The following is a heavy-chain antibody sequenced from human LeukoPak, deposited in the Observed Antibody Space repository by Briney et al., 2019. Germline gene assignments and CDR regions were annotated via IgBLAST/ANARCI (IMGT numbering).Heavy chain of an antibody. V-gene: IGHV3-48*02. Sequence: GGSLRLSCAASGFTFCSYAMNWVRQAPGKGLEWVSYISSSSSTIYYADSVKGRFTISRDNAKNLLYLQMNSLRDEDTAVYYCARDRRNDYGDYFEYWGQATLVTVSS. CDR2: ISSSSSTI. CDR3: ARDRRNDYGDYFEY. CDR1: GFTFCSYA. J-gene: IGHJ4*02. D-gene: IGHD4-17*01.